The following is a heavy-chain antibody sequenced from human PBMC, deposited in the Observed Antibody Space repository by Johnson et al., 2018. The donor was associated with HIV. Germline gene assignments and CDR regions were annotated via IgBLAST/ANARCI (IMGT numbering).Heavy chain of an antibody. Sequence: QVQLVESGGGVVQPGRSLRLSCAASGFTFSSYAMHWVRQAPGKGLEWVAVISYDGSNKSYADSVKGRFTISRDNSKNTLYLQMNSLRAEDTALYYCARDREVGARSGAFDIWGQGTMVTVSS. CDR3: ARDREVGARSGAFDI. V-gene: IGHV3-30*04. CDR2: ISYDGSNK. D-gene: IGHD1-26*01. J-gene: IGHJ3*02. CDR1: GFTFSSYA.